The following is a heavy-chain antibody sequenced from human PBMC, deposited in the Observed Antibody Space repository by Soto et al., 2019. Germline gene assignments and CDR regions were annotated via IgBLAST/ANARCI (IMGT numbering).Heavy chain of an antibody. V-gene: IGHV4-59*01. CDR1: GGSISSYY. D-gene: IGHD2-8*02. Sequence: SETLSLTCTVSGGSISSYYWSWIRQPPGKGLEWIGYTYYSGGTNYNPSLKSRVTISVDTSKNQFSLRLDSVTATDTAVYFCARDLGQGNTPGHNYFDYWGQGTLVTVSS. CDR3: ARDLGQGNTPGHNYFDY. CDR2: TYYSGGT. J-gene: IGHJ4*02.